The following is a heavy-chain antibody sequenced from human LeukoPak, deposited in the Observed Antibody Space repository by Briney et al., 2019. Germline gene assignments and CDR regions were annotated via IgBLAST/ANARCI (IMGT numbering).Heavy chain of an antibody. CDR2: INVNSGNT. CDR1: GNTVSDYG. CDR3: ARDIGVSRFDP. V-gene: IGHV1-18*04. J-gene: IGHJ5*02. Sequence: ASVKVSCKASGNTVSDYGFSRVRQAPGQGLEWVGWINVNSGNTNHAQKFQGRVTLTTDTSTSTVYMELRSLTSDDTAVYYCARDIGVSRFDPWGPGTVVTVSS. D-gene: IGHD2-2*01.